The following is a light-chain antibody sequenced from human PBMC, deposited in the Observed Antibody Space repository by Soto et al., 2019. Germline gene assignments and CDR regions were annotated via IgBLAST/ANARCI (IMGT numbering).Light chain of an antibody. Sequence: QSALNQPASVSGSPGQSLTISCTGTNSDVGGYNYVSWYQQHPGKPSTLVIYQVTNRPSGVSDRFSGSKSGNMASLTISGLQAEDEADYYCVSYTSGGTVVFGGGTKLTVL. CDR2: QVT. J-gene: IGLJ2*01. V-gene: IGLV2-14*01. CDR3: VSYTSGGTVV. CDR1: NSDVGGYNY.